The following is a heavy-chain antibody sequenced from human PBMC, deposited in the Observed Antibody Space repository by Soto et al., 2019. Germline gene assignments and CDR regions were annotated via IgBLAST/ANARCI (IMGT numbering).Heavy chain of an antibody. CDR1: GSNFRMYE. CDR2: ISSSGLTT. V-gene: IGHV3-48*03. J-gene: IGHJ5*01. D-gene: IGHD3-10*01. CDR3: ARYGTRGDW. Sequence: VGSLRLSCQASGSNFRMYEMHWVRKAPGKGLEWVSYISSSGLTTYYADFAEGRFTISRDNAKDSLYLHLNSLRVGDTAVYYCARYGTRGDWWGLGTQVTVSS.